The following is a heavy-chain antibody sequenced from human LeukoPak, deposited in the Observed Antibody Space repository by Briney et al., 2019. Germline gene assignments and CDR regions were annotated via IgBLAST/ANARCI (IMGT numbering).Heavy chain of an antibody. V-gene: IGHV5-51*01. Sequence: GESLKISCKGSGYSFSSYWIGWVRQMPGKGLEWMGIIYPGDSDTRYSPSFLGQVTISADKSITTAYLQWSSLKASDTAIYYCARRSGLRSPFDPWGQGTLVTVSS. CDR3: ARRSGLRSPFDP. D-gene: IGHD2-15*01. CDR2: IYPGDSDT. CDR1: GYSFSSYW. J-gene: IGHJ5*02.